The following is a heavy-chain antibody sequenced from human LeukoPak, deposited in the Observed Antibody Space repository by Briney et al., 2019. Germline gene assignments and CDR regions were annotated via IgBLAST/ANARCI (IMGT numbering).Heavy chain of an antibody. V-gene: IGHV3-21*01. CDR2: ISSSSSYI. D-gene: IGHD6-13*01. J-gene: IGHJ3*02. CDR3: ARNSGYSSSWSHDAFDI. CDR1: GFTFSSYS. Sequence: PGGSLRLSCAASGFTFSSYSMNWVRQAPGKGLEWVSSISSSSSYIYYADSVKGRFTISRDNAKNSLYLQMNSLRAEDTAVYYCARNSGYSSSWSHDAFDIWGQGTMVTVSS.